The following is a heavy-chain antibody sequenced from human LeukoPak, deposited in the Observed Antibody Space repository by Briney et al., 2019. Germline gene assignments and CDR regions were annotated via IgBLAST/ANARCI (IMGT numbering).Heavy chain of an antibody. Sequence: GGSLRLSCAASGFTFSSYAMHWVRQAPGKGLEWVAVISYDGSNKYYADSVKGRFTISRDNAKKSLYLQMNSLRAEDTAVYYCAELGITMIGGVWGKGTTVTISS. CDR2: ISYDGSNK. CDR3: AELGITMIGGV. J-gene: IGHJ6*04. V-gene: IGHV3-30*04. D-gene: IGHD3-10*02. CDR1: GFTFSSYA.